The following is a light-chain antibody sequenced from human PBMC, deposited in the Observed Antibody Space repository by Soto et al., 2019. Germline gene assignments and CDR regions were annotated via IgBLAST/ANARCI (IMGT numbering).Light chain of an antibody. V-gene: IGLV1-40*01. CDR2: ANT. J-gene: IGLJ3*02. CDR1: SSNIGAGFD. CDR3: QSYDNSLSGWV. Sequence: QAVVTQPPSVSGAPGQTVTISCTGSSSNIGAGFDVHWYHQLPGTAPKLLIYANTNRPSGVPDRFSASKSGTSASLAITGLRAEDEADYYCQSYDNSLSGWVFGGGTKLTVL.